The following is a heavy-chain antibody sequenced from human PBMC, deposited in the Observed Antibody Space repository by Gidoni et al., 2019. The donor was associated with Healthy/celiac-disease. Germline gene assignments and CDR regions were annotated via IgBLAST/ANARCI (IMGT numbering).Heavy chain of an antibody. CDR3: ASYGRPGGDP. CDR2: ISSSSSYI. CDR1: GFTFISYS. D-gene: IGHD3-10*01. Sequence: EVHLVESGGGLVKPGGSLRLSCAASGFTFISYSMNWVRQAPGKGLEWVSSISSSSSYIYYADSVKGRFTISRDNAKNSLYLQMNSLRAEDTAVYYCASYGRPGGDPWGQGTLVTVSS. J-gene: IGHJ5*02. V-gene: IGHV3-21*01.